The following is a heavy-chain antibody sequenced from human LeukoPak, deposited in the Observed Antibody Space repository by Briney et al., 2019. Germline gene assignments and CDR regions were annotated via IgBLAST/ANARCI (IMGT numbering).Heavy chain of an antibody. CDR1: GDSIGQDY. CDR3: ATAPNPYYFDY. J-gene: IGHJ4*02. D-gene: IGHD3-10*01. V-gene: IGHV4-59*01. Sequence: NSSETLSLTCTVSGDSIGQDYWNWIRQPPGRGLEWIGHISNSGSANYNPSLKSRVTISVDRSKNQFSLRLNSMTAADTAFYYCATAPNPYYFDYWGQGTLATVSS. CDR2: ISNSGSA.